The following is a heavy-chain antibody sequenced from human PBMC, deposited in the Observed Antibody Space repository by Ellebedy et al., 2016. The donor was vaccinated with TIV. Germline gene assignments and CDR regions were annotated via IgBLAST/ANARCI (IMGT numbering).Heavy chain of an antibody. V-gene: IGHV4-39*07. D-gene: IGHD5-12*01. J-gene: IGHJ4*02. Sequence: SETLSLTCTVSGGSISSSSYYWGWIRQPPGKGLECIGSIYHSGSTYYYPSLKSRVTISVETSKSRFSLRLSSVAAADTAVYYCATYDGRGANFYYWGQGTLVTVSS. CDR1: GGSISSSSYY. CDR2: IYHSGST. CDR3: ATYDGRGANFYY.